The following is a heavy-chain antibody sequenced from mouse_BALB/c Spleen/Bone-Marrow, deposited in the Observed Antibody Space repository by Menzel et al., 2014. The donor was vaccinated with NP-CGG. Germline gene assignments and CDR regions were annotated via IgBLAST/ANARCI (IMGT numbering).Heavy chain of an antibody. V-gene: IGHV4-2*02. CDR3: ARLGHYGYHDN. D-gene: IGHD1-2*01. CDR1: GFDFGRYW. CDR2: INPGSRTI. J-gene: IGHJ2*01. Sequence: EVHLVESGGGLVQPGGSLNLACVASGFDFGRYWMSWARQAPGKGLEWIGEINPGSRTINYSPSLKDKFIISRDNGKNTLYLQMSKVRSEDTALYYCARLGHYGYHDNWVRGTTLTVSS.